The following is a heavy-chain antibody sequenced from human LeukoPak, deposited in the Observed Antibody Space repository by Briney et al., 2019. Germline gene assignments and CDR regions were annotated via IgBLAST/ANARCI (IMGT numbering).Heavy chain of an antibody. CDR2: IYYSGST. Sequence: GSLRLSCAASGFTFSSYGMHWVRQPPGKGLEWIGSIYYSGSTYYSPSLKSRVTISVDTSKSQFSLNLSSVTAADTAVYYCARVTTVLTVDYWGQGTLVTVSS. CDR3: ARVTTVLTVDY. J-gene: IGHJ4*02. CDR1: GFTFSSYG. V-gene: IGHV4-39*07. D-gene: IGHD4-23*01.